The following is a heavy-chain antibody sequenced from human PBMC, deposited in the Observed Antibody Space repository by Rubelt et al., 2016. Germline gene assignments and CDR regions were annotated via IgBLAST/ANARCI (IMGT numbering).Heavy chain of an antibody. V-gene: IGHV1-69*01. CDR3: SIDEGGAGGWFDP. Sequence: QVQLVQSGADVKKPGSSVRVSCKASGGSFITYAISWVRQVTGHGLVWMGGIITLLGAAHNAETFKANVPNPADESTSTGYMDLDRLRFEDTGIYEWSIDEGGAGGWFDPWGPGTLVTVSS. CDR1: GGSFITYA. J-gene: IGHJ5*02. D-gene: IGHD3-16*01. CDR2: IITLLGAA.